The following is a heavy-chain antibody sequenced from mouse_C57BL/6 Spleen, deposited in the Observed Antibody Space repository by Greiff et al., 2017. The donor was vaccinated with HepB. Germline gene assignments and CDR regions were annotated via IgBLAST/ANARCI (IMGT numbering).Heavy chain of an antibody. D-gene: IGHD2-4*01. V-gene: IGHV1-80*01. CDR3: ARGGHYDAVLYYIDY. CDR2: IYPGDGDT. CDR1: GYAFSSYW. J-gene: IGHJ2*01. Sequence: QVQLQQPGAELVKPGASVKISCKASGYAFSSYWMNWVKQRPGKGLEWIGQIYPGDGDTNYNGKFKGKATLTADKSSSTAYMQLSSLTSEDTAVYFWARGGHYDAVLYYIDYWGQGTTLTVSS.